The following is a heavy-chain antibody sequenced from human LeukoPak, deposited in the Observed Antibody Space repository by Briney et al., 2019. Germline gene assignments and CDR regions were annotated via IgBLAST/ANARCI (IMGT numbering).Heavy chain of an antibody. CDR3: ASVYYDSSSRDAFDI. CDR1: GYTFTGYY. Sequence: ASVKVSCKASGYTFTGYYMHWVRQAPGQGLEWMGWINPNSGGTNYAQKFQGRVTMTRDTSISTAYMELSRLRSDDTAVYYCASVYYDSSSRDAFDIWGQGTMDTVSS. CDR2: INPNSGGT. J-gene: IGHJ3*02. D-gene: IGHD3-22*01. V-gene: IGHV1-2*02.